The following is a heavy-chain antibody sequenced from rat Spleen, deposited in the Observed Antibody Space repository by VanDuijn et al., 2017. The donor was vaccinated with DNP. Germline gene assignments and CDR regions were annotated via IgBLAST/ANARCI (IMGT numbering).Heavy chain of an antibody. CDR1: GFTFSDYY. V-gene: IGHV5-20*01. CDR2: ISYDGGST. J-gene: IGHJ2*01. D-gene: IGHD4-3*01. CDR3: VRWNSGHFDY. Sequence: EVQLVESGGDLVQPGRSLKLFCAASGFTFSDYYMAWVRQAPTKGLEWVASISYDGGSTYYRDSVKGRFTISRDNAKSSLYLQMNSLRSEDLATYYCVRWNSGHFDYWGQGVMVPVSS.